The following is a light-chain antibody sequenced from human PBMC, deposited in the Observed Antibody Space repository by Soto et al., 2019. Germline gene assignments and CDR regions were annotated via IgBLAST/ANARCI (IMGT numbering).Light chain of an antibody. CDR1: SSNIGTGYD. J-gene: IGLJ2*01. V-gene: IGLV1-40*01. CDR3: QSYDSSLSGVV. CDR2: GNT. Sequence: QLVLTQPPSVSGAPGQRVTISCTGSSSNIGTGYDVHWYQQLPGTAPKLLIYGNTNRPSGVPDRFSGSKSGTSASLAITGLQADDEADYYCQSYDSSLSGVVFGGGTKLIVL.